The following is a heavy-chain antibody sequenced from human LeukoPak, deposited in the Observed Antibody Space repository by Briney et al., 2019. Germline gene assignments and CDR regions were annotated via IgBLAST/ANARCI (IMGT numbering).Heavy chain of an antibody. J-gene: IGHJ4*02. CDR1: GGSFSDHY. D-gene: IGHD6-6*01. V-gene: IGHV4-34*01. CDR2: VNHSGST. Sequence: SETLSLTCAVYGGSFSDHYWSWIRQPPGKGLEWIGDVNHSGSTDYNPSLKSRVTMSVDTSKNQFSLKLSSVTAAGTAVYYCAKTPTALVRGGYYFDNWGQGTLVTVSS. CDR3: AKTPTALVRGGYYFDN.